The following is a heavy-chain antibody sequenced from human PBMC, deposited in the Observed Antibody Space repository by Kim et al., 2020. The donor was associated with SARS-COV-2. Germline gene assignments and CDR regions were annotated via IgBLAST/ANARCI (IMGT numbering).Heavy chain of an antibody. Sequence: SETLSLTCIVSGGSISSSSYYWGWIRQPPGKGLEWIGRIYYRGTTYYNPSLWGRVTISVDSSQNQLFLKLTSVTAADTAVYYCARPSFYYDNSGPPVAWFDSWGQGTLVTVSS. CDR2: IYYRGTT. CDR3: ARPSFYYDNSGPPVAWFDS. CDR1: GGSISSSSYY. D-gene: IGHD3-22*01. V-gene: IGHV4-39*01. J-gene: IGHJ5*01.